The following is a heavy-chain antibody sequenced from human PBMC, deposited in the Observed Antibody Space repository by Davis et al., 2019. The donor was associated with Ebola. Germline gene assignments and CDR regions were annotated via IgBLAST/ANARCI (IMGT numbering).Heavy chain of an antibody. CDR1: GGSFSGYY. D-gene: IGHD4/OR15-4a*01. J-gene: IGHJ4*02. Sequence: SETLSLTCAVYGGSFSGYYWSWIRQPPGKGLEWIGEIIHSRRTNYNPSLKSRVTVSVDTSKNQFSLILSSVTAADTAVYFCARGGATPMVLTYWGQGTQVTVSS. V-gene: IGHV4-34*01. CDR2: IIHSRRT. CDR3: ARGGATPMVLTY.